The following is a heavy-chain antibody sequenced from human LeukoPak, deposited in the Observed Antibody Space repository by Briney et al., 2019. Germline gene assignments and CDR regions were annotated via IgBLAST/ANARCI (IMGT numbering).Heavy chain of an antibody. CDR1: GFTFDDYA. V-gene: IGHV3-9*01. CDR2: ITWNKDNI. Sequence: GGSLRLSCVASGFTFDDYAMHWVRQAPGKGLEWLSGITWNKDNIRYAGSVTGRFTISRDNVKNVLYLQMNSLTPEDTALYYCAKGLSSAITSALVLDVWGQGTTVTVS. J-gene: IGHJ6*01. D-gene: IGHD3-22*01. CDR3: AKGLSSAITSALVLDV.